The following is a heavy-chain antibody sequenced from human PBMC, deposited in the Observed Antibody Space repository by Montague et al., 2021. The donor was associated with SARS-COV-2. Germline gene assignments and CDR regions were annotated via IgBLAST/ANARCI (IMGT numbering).Heavy chain of an antibody. CDR1: GFTFSSYA. CDR3: ARVLGSWYPFDY. V-gene: IGHV3-33*08. CDR2: IWYDGSNK. D-gene: IGHD6-13*01. J-gene: IGHJ4*02. Sequence: SLRLSCAASGFTFSSYAMHWVRQAPGKGLEWVAVIWYDGSNKYYADSVKGRFTISRDNSKNTLYLQMNSLRAEDTAVYYCARVLGSWYPFDYWGQGTLVTVSS.